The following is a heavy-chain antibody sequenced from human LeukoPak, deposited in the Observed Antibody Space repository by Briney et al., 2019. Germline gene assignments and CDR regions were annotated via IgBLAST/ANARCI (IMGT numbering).Heavy chain of an antibody. CDR2: IYHSGTT. Sequence: SETLSLTCTVSGYSISSGYYWGWIRQPPGKGLEWIGSIYHSGTTYHNPSLKSRVTISVDTSKNQFSLKLSSVTATDTAVYYCARPSPGIAVAGGFDPWGQGTLVTVSS. D-gene: IGHD6-19*01. J-gene: IGHJ5*02. V-gene: IGHV4-38-2*02. CDR3: ARPSPGIAVAGGFDP. CDR1: GYSISSGYY.